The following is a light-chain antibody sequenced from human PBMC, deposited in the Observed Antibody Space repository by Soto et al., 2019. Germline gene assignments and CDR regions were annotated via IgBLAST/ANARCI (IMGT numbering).Light chain of an antibody. Sequence: DIVMTQSPLSLPVTPGESASISCRSSQSLLYSNGQNYLDWYVHKPGQSPQLLIYLGSTRASGVPDRFSGSGSATDFTLKISRVEAEDIGVYSCMQGVQGRTLGQGTKVEIK. V-gene: IGKV2-28*01. CDR2: LGS. CDR3: MQGVQGRT. CDR1: QSLLYSNGQNY. J-gene: IGKJ1*01.